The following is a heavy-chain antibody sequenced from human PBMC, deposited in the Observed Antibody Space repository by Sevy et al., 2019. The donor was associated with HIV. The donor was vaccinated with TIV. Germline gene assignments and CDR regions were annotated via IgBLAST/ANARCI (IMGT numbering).Heavy chain of an antibody. D-gene: IGHD3-16*02. CDR2: MSYNGNKK. Sequence: GGSLRLSCAASGFSFSRSAMHWVRQAPGKGLEWVAVMSYNGNKKYNGDSVKGRFTISRDDSKNTLYLQMNSLRAEDTGVYYCAREAVLIAGVIVSYGMDVWGQGTTVTVSS. CDR3: AREAVLIAGVIVSYGMDV. CDR1: GFSFSRSA. V-gene: IGHV3-30*04. J-gene: IGHJ6*02.